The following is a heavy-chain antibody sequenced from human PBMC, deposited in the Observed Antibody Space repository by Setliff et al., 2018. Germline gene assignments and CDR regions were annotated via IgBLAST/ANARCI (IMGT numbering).Heavy chain of an antibody. D-gene: IGHD2-2*02. J-gene: IGHJ5*02. V-gene: IGHV4-4*08. CDR2: ILTGST. Sequence: LSLTCTVSGGSISSDIWSWIRQPPGKGLEWIGQILTGSTNYNPSLRSRVTISVDMSKNQFSLKLNSVTAADTAVYYCARGINTVSWTSWGQGTLVTVSS. CDR3: ARGINTVSWTS. CDR1: GGSISSDI.